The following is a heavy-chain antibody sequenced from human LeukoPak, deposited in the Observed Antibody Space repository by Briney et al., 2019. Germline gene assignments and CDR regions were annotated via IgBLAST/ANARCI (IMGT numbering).Heavy chain of an antibody. V-gene: IGHV4-39*07. CDR1: GGSISSSSYY. J-gene: IGHJ4*02. D-gene: IGHD5-18*01. Sequence: SETLSLTCTVSGGSISSSSYYWGWIRQPPGKGLEWIGSIYYSGSTYYNPSLKSRVTISVDTSKNQFSLKLSSVTAADTAVYYCARAGYNYGGYYFDYWGQGTLVTVSS. CDR2: IYYSGST. CDR3: ARAGYNYGGYYFDY.